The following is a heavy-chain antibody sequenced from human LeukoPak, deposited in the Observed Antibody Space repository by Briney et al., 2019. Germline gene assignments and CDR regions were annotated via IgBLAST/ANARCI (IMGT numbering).Heavy chain of an antibody. CDR2: IYYSGST. CDR3: ARRAEGYCSGGSCYRGLYYFDY. CDR1: GGSISSYY. V-gene: IGHV4-59*12. Sequence: SETLSLTCTVSGGSISSYYWSWIRQPPGKGLEWIGYIYYSGSTYYNPSLKSRVTISVDTSKNQFSLKLSSVTAADTAVYYCARRAEGYCSGGSCYRGLYYFDYWGQGTLVTVSS. D-gene: IGHD2-15*01. J-gene: IGHJ4*02.